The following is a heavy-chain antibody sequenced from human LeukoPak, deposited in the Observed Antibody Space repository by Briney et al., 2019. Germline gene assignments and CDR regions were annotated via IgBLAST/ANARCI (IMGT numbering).Heavy chain of an antibody. V-gene: IGHV3-30-3*01. D-gene: IGHD3-3*01. Sequence: PGRSLRLSCAASGFTFSSYAMHWVRQAPGKGLEWVAVISYDGSNKYYADSVKGRFTISRDNSKNTLYLQMNSLRAEDTAVYYCASRGFYYDFWSAADYWGQGTLVTVSS. CDR2: ISYDGSNK. CDR3: ASRGFYYDFWSAADY. J-gene: IGHJ4*02. CDR1: GFTFSSYA.